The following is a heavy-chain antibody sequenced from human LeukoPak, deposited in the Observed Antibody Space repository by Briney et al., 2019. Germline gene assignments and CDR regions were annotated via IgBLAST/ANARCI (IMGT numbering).Heavy chain of an antibody. V-gene: IGHV3-21*05. Sequence: GGSLRLSCAASGVTFRSYPMIWVRQAPGKGLECVSYISGGGEYVKYADTAKGRFTVSRDTGRNSIFLQMSSLRVDDTAVYYCARVVDGVTGADYWGQGALVIVSS. J-gene: IGHJ4*02. CDR2: ISGGGEYV. CDR1: GVTFRSYP. CDR3: ARVVDGVTGADY. D-gene: IGHD3-9*01.